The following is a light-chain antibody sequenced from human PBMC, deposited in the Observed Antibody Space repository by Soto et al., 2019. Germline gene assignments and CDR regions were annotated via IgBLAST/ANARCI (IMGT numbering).Light chain of an antibody. V-gene: IGLV4-69*01. Sequence: QLVLTQSTSASASLGASVNLTCTLSSGHSSYAIAWHQQQPETGPRYLMKVSSDGSHTKGDGIPDRFSGSSSGAERYLTISSLQSENEGDYYCQTWGTGFHVVFGGGTKLTVL. CDR1: SGHSSYA. CDR2: VSSDGSH. CDR3: QTWGTGFHVV. J-gene: IGLJ2*01.